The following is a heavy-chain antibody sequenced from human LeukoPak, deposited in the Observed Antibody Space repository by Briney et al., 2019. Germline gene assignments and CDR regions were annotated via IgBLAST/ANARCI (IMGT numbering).Heavy chain of an antibody. CDR3: ARAGSSWYYFDY. CDR1: GYTLTSYA. Sequence: GASVKVSCKASGYTLTSYAMHWVRQAPGQRLEWMGWINAGNGNTKYSQKFQGRVTITRDTSASTAYMELSSLRSEDTAVYYCARAGSSWYYFDYWGQGTLVTVSS. CDR2: INAGNGNT. D-gene: IGHD6-13*01. V-gene: IGHV1-3*01. J-gene: IGHJ4*02.